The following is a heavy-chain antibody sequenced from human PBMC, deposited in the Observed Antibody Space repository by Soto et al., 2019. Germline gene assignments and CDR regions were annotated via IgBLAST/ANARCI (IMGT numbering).Heavy chain of an antibody. CDR3: ARASGYSGYNVYYQDF. Sequence: PSQTLSLTCVISGDSVSSTSAGWNWIRQAPSRGLEWLGRTYYRSKWYSDYAVSVKSRIRIDPDTSKNQFSLQLNSVTPEDTAVYFCARASGYSGYNVYYQDFSGKGTSVIGSS. J-gene: IGHJ6*03. D-gene: IGHD5-12*01. V-gene: IGHV6-1*01. CDR1: GDSVSSTSAG. CDR2: TYYRSKWYS.